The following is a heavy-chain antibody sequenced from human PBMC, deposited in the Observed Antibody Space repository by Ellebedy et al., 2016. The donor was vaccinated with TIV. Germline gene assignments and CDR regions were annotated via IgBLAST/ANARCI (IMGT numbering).Heavy chain of an antibody. CDR2: ISYSGYLM. D-gene: IGHD6-13*01. V-gene: IGHV3-11*01. CDR1: GFTFSGYY. J-gene: IGHJ4*02. CDR3: ARLGVIAAAGASDY. Sequence: GESLKLSCAAPGFTFSGYYMSWFRQAPGKGPEWVSYISYSGYLMYYADSVKGRFTTSRDNAGNSLYLQMNSLRAEDTAVHYCARLGVIAAAGASDYWGQGTLVIVSS.